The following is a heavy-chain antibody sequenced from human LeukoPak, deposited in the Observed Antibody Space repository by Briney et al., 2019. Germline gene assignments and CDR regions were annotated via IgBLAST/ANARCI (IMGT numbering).Heavy chain of an antibody. CDR1: GGSFSGYY. CDR2: INHSGST. CDR3: ARGPRGTIFGVVTKPRGFNP. J-gene: IGHJ5*02. V-gene: IGHV4-34*01. D-gene: IGHD3-3*01. Sequence: SETLSLTCAVYGGSFSGYYWSWIRQPPGKGLEWIGEINHSGSTNYNPSLKSRVTISVDTSKNQFSLKLSSVTAADTAVYYCARGPRGTIFGVVTKPRGFNPWGQGTLVTVSS.